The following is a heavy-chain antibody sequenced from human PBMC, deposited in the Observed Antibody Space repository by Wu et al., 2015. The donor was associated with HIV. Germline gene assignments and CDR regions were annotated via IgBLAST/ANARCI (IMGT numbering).Heavy chain of an antibody. CDR2: VIPLFRTA. V-gene: IGHV1-69*05. D-gene: IGHD3-22*01. Sequence: QVQLVQSGAEVKKPGSSVKISCKTSGDTFSSYAINWVRQAPGQGLEWLGGVIPLFRTADYAQKFQGRLTTTTDESTNTAYMALSSLTFDDTAVYYCARAAYDRSGYPAHFDHWGQGNVGHRLL. CDR3: ARAAYDRSGYPAHFDH. J-gene: IGHJ4*02. CDR1: GDTFSSYA.